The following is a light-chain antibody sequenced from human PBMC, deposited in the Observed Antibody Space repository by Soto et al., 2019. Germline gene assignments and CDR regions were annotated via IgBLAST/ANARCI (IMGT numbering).Light chain of an antibody. CDR3: QQYYRYLT. CDR2: KAS. CDR1: QSIDTA. Sequence: DIQMTQSPSTLSASVGDRVTITCRASQSIDTALAWYQQKPRKAPNLLIYKASNLEDGVPSRFSGSGSGTEFTLTISSLQPDDFATYYCQQYYRYLTFGQGTKLEIK. V-gene: IGKV1-5*03. J-gene: IGKJ2*01.